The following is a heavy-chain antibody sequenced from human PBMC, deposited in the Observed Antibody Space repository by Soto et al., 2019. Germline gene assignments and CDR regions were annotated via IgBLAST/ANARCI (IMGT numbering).Heavy chain of an antibody. CDR2: INDDGSST. CDR1: GFTFSMYW. CDR3: TRGPRSTSTGTGAF. J-gene: IGHJ4*02. V-gene: IGHV3-74*01. Sequence: GGSLRLSCAASGFTFSMYWMHWVRQVPVKGPEWVSRINDDGSSTNYADSVKGRFTISRDNAKNTLYLQMNDLRAEDTAVYYCTRGPRSTSTGTGAFWGQGTLVTVSS. D-gene: IGHD1-1*01.